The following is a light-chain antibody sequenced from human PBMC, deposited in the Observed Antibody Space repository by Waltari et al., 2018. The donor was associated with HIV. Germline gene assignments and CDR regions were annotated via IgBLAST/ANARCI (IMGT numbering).Light chain of an antibody. Sequence: QSVLTQPPSVSAAPGPKVTISCPGSSPNMAIYYVPWYQQFPGTAPKLPIYEHDKRPSGIPYRFSGSKSDTSVTLAITGLQTGDEADYYCGTWDTSLSAGVFGGGTKLTVL. CDR2: EHD. J-gene: IGLJ3*02. CDR1: SPNMAIYY. V-gene: IGLV1-51*02. CDR3: GTWDTSLSAGV.